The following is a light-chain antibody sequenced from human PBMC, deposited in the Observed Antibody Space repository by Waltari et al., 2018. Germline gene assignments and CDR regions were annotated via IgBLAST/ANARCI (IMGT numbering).Light chain of an antibody. CDR1: QAVSTTS. CDR3: QQYDSIVRT. V-gene: IGKV3-20*01. J-gene: IGKJ4*01. CDR2: GAS. Sequence: EIVLTQSPGTLSLSPGERATLSCRASQAVSTTSLNWYQQKPGQAPRLLIYGASSRATGIPDRFSGSGSGTDFTLTISRLEPEDFAVYYCQQYDSIVRTFGGGTRVEI.